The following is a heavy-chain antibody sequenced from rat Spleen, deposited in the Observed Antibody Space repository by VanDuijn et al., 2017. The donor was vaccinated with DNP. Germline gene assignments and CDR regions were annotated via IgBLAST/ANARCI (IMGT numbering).Heavy chain of an antibody. V-gene: IGHV5S11*01. CDR3: ARSYNYYFDN. J-gene: IGHJ2*01. Sequence: EVQLVESGGGLVQPGRSMKLSCAASGFTFSNYYMVWVRQAPTKGLEWVASISSGGGNTYYRDSVKGRFTISRDNTKSTLYLQMDSLRSEETATYYCARSYNYYFDNWGQGVMVTVSS. D-gene: IGHD1-5*01. CDR1: GFTFSNYY. CDR2: ISSGGGNT.